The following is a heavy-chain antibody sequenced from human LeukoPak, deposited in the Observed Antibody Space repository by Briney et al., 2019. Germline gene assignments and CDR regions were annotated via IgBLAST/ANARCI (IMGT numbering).Heavy chain of an antibody. Sequence: GASVKVSCKASGYTFTGYYMHWVRQAPGQGLEWMGWINPNSGGTNYAQKFQGRVTMTRDTSISTAYMELNRLRSDDTAVYYCARDYSGSSSYFDYWGQGTLVTVSS. CDR2: INPNSGGT. V-gene: IGHV1-2*02. J-gene: IGHJ4*02. D-gene: IGHD1-26*01. CDR3: ARDYSGSSSYFDY. CDR1: GYTFTGYY.